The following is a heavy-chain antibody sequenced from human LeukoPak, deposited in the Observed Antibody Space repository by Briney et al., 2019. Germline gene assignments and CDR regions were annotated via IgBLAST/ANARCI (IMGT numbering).Heavy chain of an antibody. D-gene: IGHD6-19*01. J-gene: IGHJ5*02. V-gene: IGHV4-61*01. Sequence: PSETLSLTCTVSDDSVSSSRYYWTWIRQPPGKGLEWIGYIYHGSATYNPSLESRVTLSMDTSKNQYSLKMTSVTAADTAVYYCAREGGRQWLVSGALDPWGQGTLVTVSS. CDR1: DDSVSSSRYY. CDR2: IYHGSA. CDR3: AREGGRQWLVSGALDP.